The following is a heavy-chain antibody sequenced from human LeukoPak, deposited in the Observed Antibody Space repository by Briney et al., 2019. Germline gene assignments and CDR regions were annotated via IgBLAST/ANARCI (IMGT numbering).Heavy chain of an antibody. CDR1: GYTLNQMS. D-gene: IGHD6-19*01. V-gene: IGHV1-24*01. Sequence: ASVKVSCKVSGYTLNQMSMHWVRQAPGKGPEWMGGFAPEDGRIIYAQNFQGRVTMTEATSIDTAYMELSSLRSEDTALYYCARQIRAGAFDISGQGTMVTVSS. CDR3: ARQIRAGAFDI. CDR2: FAPEDGRI. J-gene: IGHJ3*02.